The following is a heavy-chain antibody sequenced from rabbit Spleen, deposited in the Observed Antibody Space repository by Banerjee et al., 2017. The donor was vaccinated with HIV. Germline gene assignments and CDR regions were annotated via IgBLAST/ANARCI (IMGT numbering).Heavy chain of an antibody. CDR3: VNDPYGLRGGGGVL. V-gene: IGHV1S40*01. D-gene: IGHD3-1*01. Sequence: QSLEESGGDLVKPGASLTLTCKSSGFDFTSTYYMCWVRQAPGKGLELIASIDTSSGNTAYASWAKGRFTISKTSSTTVTLQMTSLTAADTATYFSVNDPYGLRGGGGVLWGPGTLVTVS. J-gene: IGHJ4*01. CDR1: GFDFTSTYY. CDR2: IDTSSGNT.